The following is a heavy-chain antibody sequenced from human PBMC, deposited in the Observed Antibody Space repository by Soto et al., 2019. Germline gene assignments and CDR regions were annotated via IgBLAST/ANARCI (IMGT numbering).Heavy chain of an antibody. CDR2: IIPLFGTT. Sequence: QVQLVQSGAEVKKPGSSVKVSCKASGGTFNSSAITWVRQAPGQGLEWMGGIIPLFGTTNYAQKFRGRITISAEESTSTAYMERSSLRSEDTAMYYCARGEGSSWYLWFDPWGQGTLVTVSS. CDR3: ARGEGSSWYLWFDP. D-gene: IGHD6-13*01. V-gene: IGHV1-69*01. CDR1: GGTFNSSA. J-gene: IGHJ5*02.